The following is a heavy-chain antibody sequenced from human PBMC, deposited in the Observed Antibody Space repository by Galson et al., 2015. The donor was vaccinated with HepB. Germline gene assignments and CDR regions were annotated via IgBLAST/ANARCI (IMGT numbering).Heavy chain of an antibody. V-gene: IGHV3-30*02. CDR1: GFTFSSYG. Sequence: SLRLSCAASGFTFSSYGMHWVRQAPGKGLEWVAFIRYDGSNKYYADSVKGRFTISRDNSKNTLYLQMNSLRAEDTAVYYCAKAVYSSGCRWFDPWGQGTLVTVSS. CDR2: IRYDGSNK. D-gene: IGHD6-19*01. J-gene: IGHJ5*02. CDR3: AKAVYSSGCRWFDP.